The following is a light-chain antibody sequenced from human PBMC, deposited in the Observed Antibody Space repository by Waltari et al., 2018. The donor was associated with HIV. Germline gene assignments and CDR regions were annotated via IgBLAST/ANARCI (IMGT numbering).Light chain of an antibody. CDR2: GNN. V-gene: IGLV1-40*01. Sequence: QSVLTQPPSVSGAPGQRVTISCTGSRSNIGAGYDVHWYQHLPGTAPNLLIYGNNNRPSGVPDRFSGSKSGTSASLAITGLQAEDEADYYCQSYDISLSAVFGGGTKLTVL. CDR3: QSYDISLSAV. CDR1: RSNIGAGYD. J-gene: IGLJ3*02.